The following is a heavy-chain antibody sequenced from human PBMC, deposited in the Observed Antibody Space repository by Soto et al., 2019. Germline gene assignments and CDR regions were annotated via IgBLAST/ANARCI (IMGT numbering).Heavy chain of an antibody. CDR2: IYYSGST. J-gene: IGHJ5*02. Sequence: SETLSLTCTVSGGSISSYYWSWIRQPPGKGLEWIGYIYYSGSTNYNPSLKSRVTISVDTSKNQFSLKLSSVTAADTAVYYCARDPQKGYGDYVWFDPWGQGTLVTVSS. CDR1: GGSISSYY. V-gene: IGHV4-59*01. CDR3: ARDPQKGYGDYVWFDP. D-gene: IGHD4-17*01.